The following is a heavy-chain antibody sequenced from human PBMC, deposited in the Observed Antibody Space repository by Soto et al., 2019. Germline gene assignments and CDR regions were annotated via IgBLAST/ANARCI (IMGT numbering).Heavy chain of an antibody. CDR1: GFSFSSYW. V-gene: IGHV3-74*01. J-gene: IGHJ3*02. Sequence: ETLSLTCNVSGFSFSSYWMHWVRQAPGKGLVWVSHINSDGSTTNYADSVKGRFTISRDNAKNTLYLQMNSLRAEDTAVYFCADPFAAFGIWGQGTMVTVSS. CDR3: ADPFAAFGI. CDR2: INSDGSTT.